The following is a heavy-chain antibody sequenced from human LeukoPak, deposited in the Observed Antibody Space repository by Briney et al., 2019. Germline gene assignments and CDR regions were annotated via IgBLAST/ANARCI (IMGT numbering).Heavy chain of an antibody. CDR2: INPNSGVT. Sequence: ASVKVSCKASGYTFTGYYMHWVRQAPGQGLEWMGWINPNSGVTNYAQRFQGRVTMTRDTSTAYMELSRLRSDDTAVYYCARGKFNDYVWGSYRYDAFDIWGQGTMVTVSS. CDR1: GYTFTGYY. V-gene: IGHV1-2*02. CDR3: ARGKFNDYVWGSYRYDAFDI. D-gene: IGHD3-16*02. J-gene: IGHJ3*02.